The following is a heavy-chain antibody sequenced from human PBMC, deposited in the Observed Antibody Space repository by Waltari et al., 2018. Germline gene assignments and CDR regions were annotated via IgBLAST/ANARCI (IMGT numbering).Heavy chain of an antibody. V-gene: IGHV1-8*01. CDR3: ARGAVPGKGANWFDP. D-gene: IGHD3-16*01. CDR1: GYTFYSYD. Sequence: QVQLVQSGAEVKKPGASVKVSCRSSGYTFYSYDINWVRQAAGQGLEWMGWINPSSGNSYSKQKFQDRVNMTRNSSTSTFYLELSSLTSDDTAVYYCARGAVPGKGANWFDPWGQGTLVIVSS. J-gene: IGHJ5*02. CDR2: INPSSGNS.